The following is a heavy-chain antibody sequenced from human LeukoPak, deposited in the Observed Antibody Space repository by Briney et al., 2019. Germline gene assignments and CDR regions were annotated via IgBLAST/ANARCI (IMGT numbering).Heavy chain of an antibody. CDR3: ARHRDRYSDSSGYSYWLFDP. D-gene: IGHD3-22*01. V-gene: IGHV4-39*01. J-gene: IGHJ5*02. CDR2: IFYSGNT. Sequence: SETLALTCTVSGASISSSCYYWGWLRQPPGKGVEWIANIFYSGNTYEIPSLKSRVNISVDTSKNQFSLKLSSVTAADTAVYYCARHRDRYSDSSGYSYWLFDPWGQGTLVTVSS. CDR1: GASISSSCYY.